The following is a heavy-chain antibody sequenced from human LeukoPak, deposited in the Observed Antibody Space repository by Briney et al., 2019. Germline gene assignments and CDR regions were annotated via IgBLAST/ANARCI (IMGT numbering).Heavy chain of an antibody. D-gene: IGHD1-26*01. V-gene: IGHV3-23*01. CDR1: GFTFSSYA. CDR3: ANFGARRGIVGATTVVDY. Sequence: GGSLRLSCAASGFTFSSYAMSWVRQAPGKGLEWVSAISGSGGSTYYADSVKGRFTISRDNSKNTLYLQMNSLRAEDTAVYYCANFGARRGIVGATTVVDYWGQGTLVTVSS. CDR2: ISGSGGST. J-gene: IGHJ4*02.